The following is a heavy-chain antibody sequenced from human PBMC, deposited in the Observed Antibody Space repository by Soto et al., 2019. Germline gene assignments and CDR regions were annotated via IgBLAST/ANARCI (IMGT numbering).Heavy chain of an antibody. V-gene: IGHV1-69*01. CDR3: ARGYSGYDYDYYYGMDG. D-gene: IGHD5-12*01. J-gene: IGHJ6*02. Sequence: SAKVSCRASGGTFSSYAISWVRPAPGPGLEWMGGIIPIFGTANYAQKFQGRVTITADESTSTAYMELSSLRSEDTAVYYCARGYSGYDYDYYYGMDGWGQGTTVTFSS. CDR2: IIPIFGTA. CDR1: GGTFSSYA.